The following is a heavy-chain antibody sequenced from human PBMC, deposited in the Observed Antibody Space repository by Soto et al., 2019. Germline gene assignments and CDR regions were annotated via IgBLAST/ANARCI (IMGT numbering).Heavy chain of an antibody. V-gene: IGHV1-3*01. CDR2: INAGNGNT. CDR1: GYSFTSYV. D-gene: IGHD4-4*01. J-gene: IGHJ4*02. Sequence: QVQLVQSGAEVKKPGASVKVSCKASGYSFTSYVMHWVRQAPGQRLEWMGWINAGNGNTKYSQKFHGRVTFTRDTSASTAYMELSSLRSEDTAVYYCARSRPLQPFDYWGQETLVTVSS. CDR3: ARSRPLQPFDY.